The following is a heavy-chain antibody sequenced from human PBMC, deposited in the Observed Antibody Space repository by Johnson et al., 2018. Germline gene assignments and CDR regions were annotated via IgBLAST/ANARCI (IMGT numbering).Heavy chain of an antibody. Sequence: VQLVESGGGLVQPGGSLRPSCEASGFALMPYWMSWVRPAPGRGLAWVANTKQDDSEKNYVDSLKGPFTIYRDKAKNSLYLQMNRLRAEDTAVYYRVRDRRWQQLDVGYFQHWGQGTLVTVSS. V-gene: IGHV3-7*01. CDR1: GFALMPYW. CDR3: VRDRRWQQLDVGYFQH. D-gene: IGHD6-13*01. J-gene: IGHJ1*01. CDR2: TKQDDSEK.